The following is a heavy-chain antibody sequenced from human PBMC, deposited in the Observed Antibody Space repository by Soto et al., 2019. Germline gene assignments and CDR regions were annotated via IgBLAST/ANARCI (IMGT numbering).Heavy chain of an antibody. Sequence: SVKVSCKASGYSLTAYYIHWVRQAPGQGLEWMGRIIPILGIANYAQKFQGRVTITADKSTSTAYMELSSLRSEDTAVYYCARDSVYCSGGSCYGPDYWGQGTLVTVSS. V-gene: IGHV1-69*04. D-gene: IGHD2-15*01. CDR2: IIPILGIA. CDR3: ARDSVYCSGGSCYGPDY. J-gene: IGHJ4*02. CDR1: GYSLTAYY.